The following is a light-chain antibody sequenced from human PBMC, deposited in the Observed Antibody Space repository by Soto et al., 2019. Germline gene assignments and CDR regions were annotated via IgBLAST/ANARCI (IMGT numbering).Light chain of an antibody. V-gene: IGKV3-20*01. CDR3: QQYAGSPRT. J-gene: IGKJ1*01. Sequence: IVLTQSQGTLPLSPGERGTLSCRASQNLVTFYLAWVQQKSGQAPRLLIYSASRRATGIPDRFTGSGSGTDFTLTINRVEPEDFAVYFCQQYAGSPRTFGQGTKVDIK. CDR1: QNLVTFY. CDR2: SAS.